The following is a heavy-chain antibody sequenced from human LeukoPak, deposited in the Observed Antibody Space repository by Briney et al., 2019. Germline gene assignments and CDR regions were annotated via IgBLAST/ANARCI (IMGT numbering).Heavy chain of an antibody. V-gene: IGHV3-23*01. CDR2: ISGSGGST. CDR3: AKDLWQQLVAP. J-gene: IGHJ5*02. Sequence: GGSLRLSCAASGFTFSSYAMSWVRQAPGKGLERVSAISGSGGSTYYADSVKGRFTISRDNSKNTLYLQMNSLRAEDTAVYYCAKDLWQQLVAPWGQGTLVTVSS. CDR1: GFTFSSYA. D-gene: IGHD6-13*01.